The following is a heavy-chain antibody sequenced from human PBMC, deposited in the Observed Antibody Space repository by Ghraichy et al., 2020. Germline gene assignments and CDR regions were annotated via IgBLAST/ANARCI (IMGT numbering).Heavy chain of an antibody. D-gene: IGHD3-22*01. CDR2: IDWDDDK. Sequence: SGPTLVKPTQTLTLTCTFSGFSLSTSAMCVSWIRQPPGKALEWLARIDWDDDKYYSTSLKTRLTISKDTSKNQVVLTMTNMDPVDTATYYCARVLTDYYDSSGYYYSYHYGMDVWGQGTTVTVSS. J-gene: IGHJ6*02. CDR3: ARVLTDYYDSSGYYYSYHYGMDV. CDR1: GFSLSTSAMC. V-gene: IGHV2-70*11.